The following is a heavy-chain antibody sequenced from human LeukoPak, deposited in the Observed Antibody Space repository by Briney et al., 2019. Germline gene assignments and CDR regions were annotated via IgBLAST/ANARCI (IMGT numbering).Heavy chain of an antibody. J-gene: IGHJ3*02. CDR1: GYSFTTYW. CDR2: IYPGVSDT. D-gene: IGHD6-13*01. Sequence: GESLKISCKGSGYSFTTYWIGWVRQMPGKGLEWMGIIYPGVSDTRYSPSFQGQVTISADKSISTAYLQRSSLKASDTAMYYCARSSAAALDEALDIWGQGTMVTVSS. V-gene: IGHV5-51*01. CDR3: ARSSAAALDEALDI.